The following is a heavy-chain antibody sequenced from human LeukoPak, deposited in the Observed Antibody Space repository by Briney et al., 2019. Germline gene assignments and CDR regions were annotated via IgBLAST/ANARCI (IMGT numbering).Heavy chain of an antibody. V-gene: IGHV6-1*01. D-gene: IGHD3-22*01. J-gene: IGHJ4*02. CDR2: TYYRSKWYN. CDR3: ARGQYHYESSAYYYFDY. CDR1: GDSVSSNSAA. Sequence: SQTLSLTCAISGDSVSSNSAAWNWIRQSPSRGLEWLGRTYYRSKWYNDYAVSVKSRVTINPDTSKNQFSLQLNSVTPEDTAVYYCARGQYHYESSAYYYFDYWGQGTLVTVSS.